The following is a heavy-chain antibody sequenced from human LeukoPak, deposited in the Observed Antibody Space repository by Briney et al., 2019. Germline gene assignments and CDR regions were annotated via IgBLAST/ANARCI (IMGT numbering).Heavy chain of an antibody. D-gene: IGHD6-19*01. V-gene: IGHV3-11*04. Sequence: GGSLRLSCAASGFTFSDYYMSWIRQAPRKGLEWVSYISSSGSTIYYADSVKGRFTISRDNAKNSLYLQMNSLRAEDTAVYHCARDSGWYPRVGWFDPWGQGTLVTVSS. CDR2: ISSSGSTI. CDR1: GFTFSDYY. CDR3: ARDSGWYPRVGWFDP. J-gene: IGHJ5*02.